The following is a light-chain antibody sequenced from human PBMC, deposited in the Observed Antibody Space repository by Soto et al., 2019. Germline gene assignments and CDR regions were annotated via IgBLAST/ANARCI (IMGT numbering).Light chain of an antibody. CDR3: CSYAGSYTWV. CDR2: DVT. J-gene: IGLJ2*01. Sequence: QSALTQPRSVSGAPGQSVTISCTGTSSDVGGYNYVSWYQQYPDKAPKLMIYDVTKRPSGVPDRFSGSKSGNTASLTISGLQAEDEADYYCCSYAGSYTWVFGGGTKLTVL. V-gene: IGLV2-11*01. CDR1: SSDVGGYNY.